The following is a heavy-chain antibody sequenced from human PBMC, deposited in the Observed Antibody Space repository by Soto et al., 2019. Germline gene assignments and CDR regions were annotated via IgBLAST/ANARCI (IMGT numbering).Heavy chain of an antibody. Sequence: QVQLVQSGAEVKKPGSSVKVSCEASGGTFSIYAINWVRQAPGQGLEWVGGIVPIFGTPNYPQKFQGRVTITADKSTGTAYLELGSLSSEDTAVYYCGGGSLRSRHFDSWGQGTLVTVSS. CDR1: GGTFSIYA. CDR3: GGGSLRSRHFDS. V-gene: IGHV1-69*06. D-gene: IGHD2-15*01. CDR2: IVPIFGTP. J-gene: IGHJ5*01.